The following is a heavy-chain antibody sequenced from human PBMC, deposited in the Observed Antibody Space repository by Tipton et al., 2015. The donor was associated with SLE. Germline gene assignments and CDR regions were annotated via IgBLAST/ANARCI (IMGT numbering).Heavy chain of an antibody. CDR3: ARRRWSDY. J-gene: IGHJ4*02. CDR2: INHSGST. CDR1: GGSFSGYY. D-gene: IGHD2-15*01. Sequence: TLSLTCAVYGGSFSGYYWSWIRQPAGKGLEWIGGINHSGSTKYSPSLKSRVTISVDTSKNQFSLKLSSVTAADTAVYYCARRRWSDYWGQGTLVTVSS. V-gene: IGHV4-34*01.